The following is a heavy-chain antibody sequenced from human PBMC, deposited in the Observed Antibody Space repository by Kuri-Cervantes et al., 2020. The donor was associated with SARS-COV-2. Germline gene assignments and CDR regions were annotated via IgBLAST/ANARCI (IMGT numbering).Heavy chain of an antibody. CDR2: IYYSGST. D-gene: IGHD4-11*01. Sequence: SETLSLTCTVSGGSISSGSYYWGWIRQPPGKGLEWIGSIYYSGSTYYNPSLKSRVTISVDTSKNQFSLKLSSVTAADTAVYYCARAFGYSSHFDYWGQGTLVTVSS. CDR3: ARAFGYSSHFDY. J-gene: IGHJ4*02. CDR1: GGSISSGSYY. V-gene: IGHV4-39*01.